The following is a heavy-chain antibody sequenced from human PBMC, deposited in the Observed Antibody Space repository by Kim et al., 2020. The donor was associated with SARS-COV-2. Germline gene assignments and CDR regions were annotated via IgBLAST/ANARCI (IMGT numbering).Heavy chain of an antibody. J-gene: IGHJ6*02. CDR1: GGSISSGGYY. Sequence: SETLSLTCTVSGGSISSGGYYWSWIRQHPGKGLEWIGYIYYSGSTYYNPSLKSRVTISVDTSKNQFSLKLSSVTAADTAVYYCEREAVVVTAKSYYYGMDVWGQGTTVTVSS. V-gene: IGHV4-31*03. D-gene: IGHD2-21*02. CDR3: EREAVVVTAKSYYYGMDV. CDR2: IYYSGST.